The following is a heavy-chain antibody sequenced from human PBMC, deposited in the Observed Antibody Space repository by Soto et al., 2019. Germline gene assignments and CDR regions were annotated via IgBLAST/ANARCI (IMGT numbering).Heavy chain of an antibody. CDR2: FDPEDGET. J-gene: IGHJ4*02. CDR1: GYTLTELS. CDR3: THVSSSWYGVGY. V-gene: IGHV1-24*01. D-gene: IGHD6-13*01. Sequence: ASVKVSCKVSGYTLTELSMHWVRQAPGKGLEWMGGFDPEDGETIYAQKFQGRVTMTEDTSTDTAYMELSSLRSEDTAVYYCTHVSSSWYGVGYWGQGTLVTVSS.